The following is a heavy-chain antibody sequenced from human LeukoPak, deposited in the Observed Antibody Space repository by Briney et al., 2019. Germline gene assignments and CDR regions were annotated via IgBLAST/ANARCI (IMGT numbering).Heavy chain of an antibody. CDR2: ISSSSSTI. CDR3: ARESNNYYGSGSYLGVGYYYGMDV. V-gene: IGHV3-48*02. CDR1: GFTFSSYS. Sequence: GGSLRLSCAASGFTFSSYSMNWVRQAPGKGLEWVSYISSSSSTIYYADSVKGRFTISRDNAKNSLYLQMNSLRDEDTAVYYCARESNNYYGSGSYLGVGYYYGMDVWGQGTTVTVSS. J-gene: IGHJ6*02. D-gene: IGHD3-10*01.